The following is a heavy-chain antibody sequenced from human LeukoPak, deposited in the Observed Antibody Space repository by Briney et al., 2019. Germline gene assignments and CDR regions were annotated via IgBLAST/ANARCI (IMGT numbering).Heavy chain of an antibody. J-gene: IGHJ4*02. CDR2: ISEYNGNT. CDR3: ARDIVLDY. Sequence: SVKVSWKEAGYTCASHGMNWVRLAPGLGFEWLALISEYNGNTNYAKKLHGRIPKTTYSTKSAAQMELKAVSSDESAVHYHARDIVLDYWGQGTLVTVSS. D-gene: IGHD2-8*01. V-gene: IGHV1-18*01. CDR1: GYTCASHG.